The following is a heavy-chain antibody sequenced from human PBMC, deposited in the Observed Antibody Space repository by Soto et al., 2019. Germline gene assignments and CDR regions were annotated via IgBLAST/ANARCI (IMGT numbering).Heavy chain of an antibody. J-gene: IGHJ4*02. CDR3: ARDYYDILTGYYRGPHFDY. D-gene: IGHD3-9*01. CDR2: ISGSGGST. V-gene: IGHV3-23*01. CDR1: GFTFSSYA. Sequence: SLRLSCAASGFTFSSYAMSWVRQAPGKGLEWVSAISGSGGSTYYADSVKGRSTISRGNSKNTLYLQMNSLRAEDTAVYYCARDYYDILTGYYRGPHFDYWGQGTLVTVSS.